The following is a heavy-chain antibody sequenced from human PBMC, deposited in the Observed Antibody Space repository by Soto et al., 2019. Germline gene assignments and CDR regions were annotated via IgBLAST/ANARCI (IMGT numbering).Heavy chain of an antibody. V-gene: IGHV2-26*04. CDR3: ASTYSTSWYWFDT. CDR1: GFSLSNAALS. CDR2: IFSNDEK. J-gene: IGHJ5*02. Sequence: QVTVKESGPVLVKPTEPLTLTCTVSGFSLSNAALSVSWIRQPPGKALEWLAHIFSNDEKSYSTSLKSRLTISKDTCKSQVVLTMTNMDPVDIATYYCASTYSTSWYWFDTWGQGTLVTVSS. D-gene: IGHD2-2*01.